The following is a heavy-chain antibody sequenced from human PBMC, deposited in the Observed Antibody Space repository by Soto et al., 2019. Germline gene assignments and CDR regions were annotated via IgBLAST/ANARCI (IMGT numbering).Heavy chain of an antibody. CDR2: ISAYNGNT. CDR3: AGGADFDCASDY. Sequence: QVQLVQSGAEVKKPGASVKVSCKASGYTFTSYGISWVRQAPGQGLEWMGWISAYNGNTNYAQKLQGRVTMTTDTSTSTDYMELRSLSADDTAVYYCAGGADFDCASDYWGQGTLVTVSS. D-gene: IGHD3-9*01. CDR1: GYTFTSYG. J-gene: IGHJ4*02. V-gene: IGHV1-18*01.